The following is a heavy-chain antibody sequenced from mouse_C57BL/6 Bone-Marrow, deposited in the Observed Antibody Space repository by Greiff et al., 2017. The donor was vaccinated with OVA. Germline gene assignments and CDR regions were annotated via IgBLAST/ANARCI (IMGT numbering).Heavy chain of an antibody. CDR2: ISSGGSYT. V-gene: IGHV5-6*01. CDR3: ARHGDYGSFFDY. CDR1: GFTFSSYG. J-gene: IGHJ2*01. Sequence: EVKLQESGGDLVKPGGSLKLSCAASGFTFSSYGMSWVRQTPDKRLEWVATISSGGSYTYYPASVKGRFTISRDNAKNTLYLQMSSLKSEDTAMYYCARHGDYGSFFDYWGQGTTLTVSS. D-gene: IGHD1-1*01.